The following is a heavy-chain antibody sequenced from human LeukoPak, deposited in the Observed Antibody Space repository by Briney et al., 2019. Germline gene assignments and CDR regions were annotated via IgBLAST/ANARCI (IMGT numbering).Heavy chain of an antibody. D-gene: IGHD6-13*01. Sequence: SQTLSLTCTVSGGSISSGGYYWSWIRQHPGKGLEWIGYIYYSGSTYYNPSLKSRVSISVDTSKNQFSLNLSSVTAADTAVYYCASGIAAAGMYYWGQGTLVTVSS. V-gene: IGHV4-31*03. CDR3: ASGIAAAGMYY. CDR1: GGSISSGGYY. J-gene: IGHJ4*02. CDR2: IYYSGST.